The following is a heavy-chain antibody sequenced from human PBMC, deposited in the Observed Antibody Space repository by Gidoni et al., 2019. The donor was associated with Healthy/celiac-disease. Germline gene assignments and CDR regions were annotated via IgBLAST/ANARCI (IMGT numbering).Heavy chain of an antibody. J-gene: IGHJ4*02. CDR3: TRQLGYCSGGSCYSSDY. CDR2: IRRKANSYAT. D-gene: IGHD2-15*01. CDR1: GFTFSGSA. V-gene: IGHV3-73*02. Sequence: EVQLVESGGGLVQPGGSLKLSCAASGFTFSGSAMHWVRQASGKGLEWVGRIRRKANSYATAYAASVKGRFTISRDDSKNTAYLQMNSLKTEDTAVYYCTRQLGYCSGGSCYSSDYWGQGTLVTVSS.